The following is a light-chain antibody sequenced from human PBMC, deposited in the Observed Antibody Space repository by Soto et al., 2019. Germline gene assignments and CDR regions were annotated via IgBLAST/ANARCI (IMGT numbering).Light chain of an antibody. V-gene: IGLV1-40*01. CDR1: NSNIGAGYD. CDR3: QSYDSSLSDWV. Sequence: QSVLTQPPSVSGAPGQRVTISCTGYNSNIGAGYDVHWYQQLPGTAPKLLIYGNSNRPSGVPDRFSASKSGTSASLAITGLQAEDEADYYCQSYDSSLSDWVFGGVTKLTVL. J-gene: IGLJ3*02. CDR2: GNS.